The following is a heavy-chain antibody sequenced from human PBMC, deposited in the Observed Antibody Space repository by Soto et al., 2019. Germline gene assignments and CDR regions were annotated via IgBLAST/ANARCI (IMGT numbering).Heavy chain of an antibody. V-gene: IGHV1-18*01. Sequence: QAQLVQSGAEVRKPGASVKVSCKASGYTFYSHSISWVRQAPGQGLEWMGRINADYGNTQYAQKFRGRVTMTTDTSTTTVYRELANQRSDDTAVYYCARCILGDGFYGMDVWGRGTTVTVSS. CDR3: ARCILGDGFYGMDV. CDR1: GYTFYSHS. CDR2: INADYGNT. J-gene: IGHJ6*02. D-gene: IGHD3-3*02.